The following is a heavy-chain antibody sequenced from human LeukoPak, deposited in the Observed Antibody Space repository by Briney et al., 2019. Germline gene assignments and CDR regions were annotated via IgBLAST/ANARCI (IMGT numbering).Heavy chain of an antibody. J-gene: IGHJ4*02. CDR1: GYTFTNYY. CDR3: ARVGVVVTDFDY. Sequence: ASVKVSCKASGYTFTNYYMHWVRQAPGQGLEWMGVINPSGDSTTYAQKFQGRITMTRDTSTSTVYMDLSSLISEDTAVYYCARVGVVVTDFDYWGQGTLVTVSS. D-gene: IGHD3-3*01. CDR2: INPSGDST. V-gene: IGHV1-46*01.